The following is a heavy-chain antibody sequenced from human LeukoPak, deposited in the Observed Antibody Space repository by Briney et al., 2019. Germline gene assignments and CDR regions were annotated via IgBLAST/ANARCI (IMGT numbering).Heavy chain of an antibody. J-gene: IGHJ4*02. CDR2: INPSGGST. CDR1: GYTFTSYY. D-gene: IGHD3-3*01. CDR3: ATERITIFGVVYRHPADY. Sequence: GASVQVSCKASGYTFTSYYMHWVRQAPGQGLEWMGIINPSGGSTSYAQKFQGRVTMTRDMSTSTVYMELSSLRSEDTAVYYCATERITIFGVVYRHPADYWGEGALVTVSS. V-gene: IGHV1-46*01.